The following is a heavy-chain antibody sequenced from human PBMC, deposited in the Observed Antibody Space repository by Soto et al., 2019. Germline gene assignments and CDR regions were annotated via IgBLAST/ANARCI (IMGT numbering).Heavy chain of an antibody. J-gene: IGHJ4*02. CDR1: GFTFSSYG. CDR2: IWYDGSNK. CDR3: ARTSIAAAGRSPKKYYFDY. Sequence: GGSLRLSCAASGFTFSSYGMHWVRQAPGKGLEWVAVIWYDGSNKYYADSVKGRFTISRDNSKNTLYLQMNSLRAEDTAVYYCARTSIAAAGRSPKKYYFDYWGQGTLVTVSS. V-gene: IGHV3-33*01. D-gene: IGHD6-13*01.